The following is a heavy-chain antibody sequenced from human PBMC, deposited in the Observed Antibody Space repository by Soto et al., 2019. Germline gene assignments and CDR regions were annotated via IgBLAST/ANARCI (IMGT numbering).Heavy chain of an antibody. D-gene: IGHD3-9*01. CDR2: IYNSGST. Sequence: QVQLQESGPGLVKPSETLSLTCTVSGGSISKNYWSWIRQPPGKGLEWIGYIYNSGSTNYNPSLKSRVTIARDTSKNQFSLHLRSGTAADTAVYYCARHDSGFDYYFDHWGQGTLVTVSS. V-gene: IGHV4-59*08. CDR3: ARHDSGFDYYFDH. J-gene: IGHJ4*02. CDR1: GGSISKNY.